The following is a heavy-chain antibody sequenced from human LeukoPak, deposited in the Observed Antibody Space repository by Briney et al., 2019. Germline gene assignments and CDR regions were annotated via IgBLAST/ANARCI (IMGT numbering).Heavy chain of an antibody. Sequence: GGSLRLSCAVSGFTFRNYAMSWVRQAPGKGLQWVSAIDGRGDSTYYADSVKGRFTISRDNSKNTLYLQMNSLRAEDTAVYYCASVPAKVVPAVFDYWGQGTLVTVSS. CDR1: GFTFRNYA. CDR2: IDGRGDST. V-gene: IGHV3-23*01. D-gene: IGHD2-2*01. J-gene: IGHJ4*02. CDR3: ASVPAKVVPAVFDY.